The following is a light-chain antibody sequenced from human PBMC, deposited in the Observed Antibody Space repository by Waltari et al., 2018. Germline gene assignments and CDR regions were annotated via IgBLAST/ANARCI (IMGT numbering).Light chain of an antibody. CDR2: GND. CDR1: YSHIGSPA. Sequence: QSALTQPPSVSGTPGQRVTISCPGSYSHIGSPAVTCYKQHPGTAPNLLIYGNDHRPSGVPDRFSGSKSGTSASLAISGLQSEDEADYYCATWDDSLNWVFGGGTKLTVL. V-gene: IGLV1-44*01. J-gene: IGLJ3*02. CDR3: ATWDDSLNWV.